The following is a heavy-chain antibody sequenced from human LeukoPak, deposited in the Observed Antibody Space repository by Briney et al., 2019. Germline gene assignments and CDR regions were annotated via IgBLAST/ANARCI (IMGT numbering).Heavy chain of an antibody. CDR1: GFIFSNYW. V-gene: IGHV3-74*01. Sequence: GGSLRLSCAASGFIFSNYWMHWVRQAPGKGLVWVSRIKTDGSTITYADSVKGRFTISRDNAMNTLYLQMNSLGAEDTAVYYCARVGQGEWFFDLWGRGTLVTVSS. J-gene: IGHJ2*01. CDR2: IKTDGSTI. D-gene: IGHD1-26*01. CDR3: ARVGQGEWFFDL.